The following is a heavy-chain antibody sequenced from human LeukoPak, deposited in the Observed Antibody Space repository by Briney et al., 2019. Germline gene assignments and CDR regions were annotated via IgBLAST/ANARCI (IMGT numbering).Heavy chain of an antibody. CDR1: GFTFSSYA. J-gene: IGHJ2*01. D-gene: IGHD1-26*01. CDR3: ARVGQGEWFFDL. V-gene: IGHV3-64*01. CDR2: ISSNGGST. Sequence: PGGSLRLSCAASGFTFSSYAMHWVRQAPGKGLEYVSAISSNGGSTYYANSVKGRFTISRDSSKNTLYLQMGSLGAEDTAVYYCARVGQGEWFFDLWGRGTLVTVSS.